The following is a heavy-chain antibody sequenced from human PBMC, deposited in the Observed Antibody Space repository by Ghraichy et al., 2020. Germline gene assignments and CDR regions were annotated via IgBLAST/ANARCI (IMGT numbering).Heavy chain of an antibody. J-gene: IGHJ4*02. CDR2: ISWNSGSI. D-gene: IGHD6-19*01. V-gene: IGHV3-9*01. CDR3: AKATYSSGWTRTPLDY. CDR1: GFTFDDYA. Sequence: SLRLSCAASGFTFDDYAMHWVRQAPGKGLEWVSGISWNSGSIGYADSVKGRFTISRDNAKNSLYLQMNSLRAEDTALYYCAKATYSSGWTRTPLDYWGQGTLVTVSS.